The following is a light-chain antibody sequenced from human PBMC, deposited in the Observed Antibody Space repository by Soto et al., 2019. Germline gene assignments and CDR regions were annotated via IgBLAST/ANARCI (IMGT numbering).Light chain of an antibody. CDR1: QSLGNN. CDR3: LQYNKWPRT. CDR2: GAS. Sequence: EIVMTQSPATLTLSPGERATLSCRANQSLGNNIAWYQQKPGQAPRLLIDGASTGATGLPARFSGSGSGTEFTLSISSLQSEDFAVYYCLQYNKWPRTFGQGTKVEIK. V-gene: IGKV3-15*01. J-gene: IGKJ1*01.